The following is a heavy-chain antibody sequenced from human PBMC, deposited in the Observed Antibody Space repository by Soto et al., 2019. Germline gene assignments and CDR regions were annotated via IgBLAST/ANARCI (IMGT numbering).Heavy chain of an antibody. D-gene: IGHD3-10*01. J-gene: IGHJ4*02. CDR2: IKSKTDGGTT. CDR1: GFTFSNAW. CDR3: TREGILWFGEFSY. Sequence: GGSLRLSCAASGFTFSNAWMNWVRQAPGKGLEWVGRIKSKTDGGTTDFAAPVKGRFTISRDDSKNTLYLQMNSLKTEDIAVYYCTREGILWFGEFSYWGQGTLVTVSS. V-gene: IGHV3-15*07.